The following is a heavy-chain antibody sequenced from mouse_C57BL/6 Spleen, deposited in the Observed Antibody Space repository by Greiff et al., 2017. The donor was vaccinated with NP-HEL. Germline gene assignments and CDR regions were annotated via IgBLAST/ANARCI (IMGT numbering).Heavy chain of an antibody. J-gene: IGHJ3*01. CDR1: GYSITSGYY. V-gene: IGHV3-6*01. D-gene: IGHD3-1*01. CDR3: ARDIGGFAY. CDR2: IGYDGSN. Sequence: EVQLQESGPGLVKPSQSLSLTCSVTGYSITSGYYWNWIRQFPGNKLEWMGYIGYDGSNNYNPSLKNRISITRDTSKNQFFLKLNSVTTEDTATYYCARDIGGFAYWGQGTLVTVSA.